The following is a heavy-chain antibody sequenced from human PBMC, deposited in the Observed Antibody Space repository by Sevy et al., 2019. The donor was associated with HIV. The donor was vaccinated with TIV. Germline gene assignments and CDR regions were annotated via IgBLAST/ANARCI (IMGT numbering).Heavy chain of an antibody. J-gene: IGHJ6*03. CDR2: IRNRPHRYTT. D-gene: IGHD2-21*01. CDR1: GFAFSDHY. V-gene: IGHV3-72*01. CDR3: VRGPNCGVGGCQQISPYCLDV. Sequence: GGSLRLSCAASGFAFSDHYVDWVRQAPGKGLEWVGRIRNRPHRYTTEYAASVEGRFTISRDDSRHSLYLQMNSLKTEDSAVYYCVRGPNCGVGGCQQISPYCLDVWGIGATVTVSS.